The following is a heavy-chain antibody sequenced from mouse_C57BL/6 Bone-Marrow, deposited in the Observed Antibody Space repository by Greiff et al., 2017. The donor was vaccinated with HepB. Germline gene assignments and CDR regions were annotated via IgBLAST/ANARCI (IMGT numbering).Heavy chain of an antibody. J-gene: IGHJ4*01. CDR1: GYTFTSYG. CDR2: IYPRSGNT. Sequence: VQLQQSGAELARPGASVKLSCKASGYTFTSYGISWVKQRTGQGLEWIGEIYPRSGNTYYNEKFKGKATLTADKSSSTAYMELRSLTSEDSAVYFCARDYYDGSSRAMDYWGQGTSVTVSS. CDR3: ARDYYDGSSRAMDY. V-gene: IGHV1-81*01. D-gene: IGHD1-1*01.